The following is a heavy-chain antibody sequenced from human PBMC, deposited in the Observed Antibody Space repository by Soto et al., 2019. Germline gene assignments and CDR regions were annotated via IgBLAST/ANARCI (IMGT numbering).Heavy chain of an antibody. CDR2: TSGNNYNT. CDR1: GYTFTHYG. D-gene: IGHD2-8*02. V-gene: IGHV1-18*04. CDR3: ARDEGGTCTGSSCDYVDC. Sequence: QVQLVQAGTERREPGASVKVSCKASGYTFTHYGISWVRQAPGQGLEGMAWTSGNNYNTINADKFQGRVTLTTDTSTGPAYMGVRSLTSDDTAVCYCARDEGGTCTGSSCDYVDCWGHGTLIIVSS. J-gene: IGHJ4*01.